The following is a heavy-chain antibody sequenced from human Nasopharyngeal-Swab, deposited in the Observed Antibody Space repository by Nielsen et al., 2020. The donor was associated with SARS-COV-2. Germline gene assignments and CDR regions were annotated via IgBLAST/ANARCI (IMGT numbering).Heavy chain of an antibody. CDR1: GYTFNNNG. J-gene: IGHJ4*02. V-gene: IGHV1-18*01. Sequence: ASVKVSCKAFGYTFNNNGISWVRQAPGQGLEWMVWISADSGNKYYAQKFQGRVTMTTDTSTSAAYMELRSLGSDDTAVYYCARESLAATGDLDYWGQGTLVTVSS. D-gene: IGHD6-13*01. CDR2: ISADSGNK. CDR3: ARESLAATGDLDY.